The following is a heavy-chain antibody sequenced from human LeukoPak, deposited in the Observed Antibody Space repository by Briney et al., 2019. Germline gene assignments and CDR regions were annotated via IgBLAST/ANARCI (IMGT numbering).Heavy chain of an antibody. Sequence: GASVKVSCKASVCTFISYTISWVGQAPGQGLGGMGGIITSFGTGNYAQKFQGRVTITASQPTSTAYMELSSLRAEDTAVYYCARDEHCSSTSCGPANWGQGTLVTVSS. V-gene: IGHV1-69*13. CDR1: VCTFISYT. CDR2: IITSFGTG. J-gene: IGHJ4*02. CDR3: ARDEHCSSTSCGPAN. D-gene: IGHD2-2*01.